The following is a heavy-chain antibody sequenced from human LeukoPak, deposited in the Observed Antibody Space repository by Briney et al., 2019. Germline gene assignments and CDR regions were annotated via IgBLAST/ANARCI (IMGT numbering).Heavy chain of an antibody. Sequence: GGSLRLSCAASGFTFSSYAMHWVRQAPGKGLEWVAIVSYDGGNKYYADSVKGRFTIPRDNSINTLYLQVSSLRAEDTAVYYCARGGRPGIQFRGFGMDVWGKGPTVTVSS. J-gene: IGHJ6*04. CDR1: GFTFSSYA. CDR2: VSYDGGNK. D-gene: IGHD6-13*01. CDR3: ARGGRPGIQFRGFGMDV. V-gene: IGHV3-30*04.